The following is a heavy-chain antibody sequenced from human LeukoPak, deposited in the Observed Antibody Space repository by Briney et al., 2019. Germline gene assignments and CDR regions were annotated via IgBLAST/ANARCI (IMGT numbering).Heavy chain of an antibody. V-gene: IGHV4-59*01. CDR3: ARGGGDGYSFDY. D-gene: IGHD5-24*01. Sequence: SETLSLTCSVSGGSISRYYWTWIRQPPGKGLEWIGYIFYSGSTNYNPSLKSRVTMSVDTSKNQFSLKLRSVTAADTAVYYCARGGGDGYSFDYWGQGTLVTVSS. CDR2: IFYSGST. CDR1: GGSISRYY. J-gene: IGHJ4*02.